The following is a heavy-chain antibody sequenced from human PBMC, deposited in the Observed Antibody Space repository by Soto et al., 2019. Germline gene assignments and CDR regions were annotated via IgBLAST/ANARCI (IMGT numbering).Heavy chain of an antibody. Sequence: SETLSLSFTVSGGSISSGGYYWSWIRQHAGKGLEWIGYIYYSGSTYYNPSLKSRATISVDTSKNQFSLKLSSVTAADTAVYYCARDPDEVVGTDYHYYGMDVWDQGATVTVSS. J-gene: IGHJ6*02. CDR2: IYYSGST. CDR1: GGSISSGGYY. CDR3: ARDPDEVVGTDYHYYGMDV. V-gene: IGHV4-31*03. D-gene: IGHD1-26*01.